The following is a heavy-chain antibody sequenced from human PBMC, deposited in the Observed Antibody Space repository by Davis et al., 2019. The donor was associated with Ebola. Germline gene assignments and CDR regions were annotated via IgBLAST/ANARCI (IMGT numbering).Heavy chain of an antibody. CDR3: ARVATTVTLYGMDV. CDR1: GFTFSTYW. Sequence: PGGSLRLSCAASGFTFSTYWMTWVRQAPGKGLEWVANIQQDGSEKYYVDSVRGRFTISRDNAKNSLYLQMNSLRAEDTAVYYCARVATTVTLYGMDVWGQGTTVTVSS. D-gene: IGHD4-11*01. V-gene: IGHV3-7*01. J-gene: IGHJ6*02. CDR2: IQQDGSEK.